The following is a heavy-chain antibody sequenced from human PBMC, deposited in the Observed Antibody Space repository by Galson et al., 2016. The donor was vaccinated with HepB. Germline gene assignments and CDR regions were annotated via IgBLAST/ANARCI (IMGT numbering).Heavy chain of an antibody. Sequence: SLRLSCAASGFTFSTYWMHWARQAPGKGLVWIARIDPADTGISYAHSVRGRFAISRDNAKSTLYLQMDSLRAEDTAMYYCGRGGLEPVDIWGQGTMVTVSS. CDR2: IDPADTGI. CDR3: GRGGLEPVDI. V-gene: IGHV3-74*01. CDR1: GFTFSTYW. J-gene: IGHJ3*02. D-gene: IGHD1-14*01.